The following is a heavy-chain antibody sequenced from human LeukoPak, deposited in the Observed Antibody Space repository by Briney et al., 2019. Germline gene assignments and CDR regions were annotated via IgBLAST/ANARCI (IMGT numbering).Heavy chain of an antibody. Sequence: ASVKVSCKASGYTFTSYYMHWVRRAPGRGLEWMGIINPKGGSTSYAQKFQGRVTMTKHTSTSTVYMELSSLRSEDTAVYYCARDTVCIRVVPNYYFDYWGKGTLVTVSS. CDR3: ARDTVCIRVVPNYYFDY. V-gene: IGHV1-46*01. D-gene: IGHD2-2*01. CDR1: GYTFTSYY. J-gene: IGHJ4*02. CDR2: INPKGGST.